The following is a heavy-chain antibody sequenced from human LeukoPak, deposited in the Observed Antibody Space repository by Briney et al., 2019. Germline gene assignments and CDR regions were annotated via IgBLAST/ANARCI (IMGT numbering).Heavy chain of an antibody. D-gene: IGHD3/OR15-3a*01. CDR2: VHLNGRT. CDR3: ARGGLANYFDY. Sequence: SETLSLTCGVSGGSISSTNWWTWVRQPPGEGLEWIGEVHLNGRTHYNPSLESRVTMSVDMSENHISLKLTSVTAADTAVYYCARGGLANYFDYWGQGTLVPVSS. V-gene: IGHV4-4*02. CDR1: GGSISSTNW. J-gene: IGHJ4*02.